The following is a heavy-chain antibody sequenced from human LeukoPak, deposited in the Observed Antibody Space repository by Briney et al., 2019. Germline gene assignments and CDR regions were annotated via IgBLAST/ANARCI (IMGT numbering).Heavy chain of an antibody. J-gene: IGHJ6*03. V-gene: IGHV3-23*01. CDR1: GFTFSNSG. D-gene: IGHD3-10*01. Sequence: GGTLRLSCAASGFTFSNSGMNWVRQAPGKGLEWVSTISGSGDSTYYADSVKGRFTSSRDNSKNTLYLQMNSLRAEDTAVYYCTTDPYYYGSGSYLVHYYYYYYMDVWGKGTTVTISS. CDR2: ISGSGDST. CDR3: TTDPYYYGSGSYLVHYYYYYYMDV.